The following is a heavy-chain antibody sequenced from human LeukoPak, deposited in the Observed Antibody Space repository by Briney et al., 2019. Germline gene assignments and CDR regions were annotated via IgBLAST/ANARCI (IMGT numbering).Heavy chain of an antibody. J-gene: IGHJ6*03. Sequence: GASVKVSCKASGYTFTGYYIHWVRQAPGQGLEGMGWINPNSGGTTYAQKFQGRVTMTRDTSITTAYMELSRLRSDDTAVYYCARDDYKTLYYYYYMDVWGKGTTVIVSS. CDR3: ARDDYKTLYYYYYMDV. CDR2: INPNSGGT. D-gene: IGHD3-16*01. V-gene: IGHV1-2*02. CDR1: GYTFTGYY.